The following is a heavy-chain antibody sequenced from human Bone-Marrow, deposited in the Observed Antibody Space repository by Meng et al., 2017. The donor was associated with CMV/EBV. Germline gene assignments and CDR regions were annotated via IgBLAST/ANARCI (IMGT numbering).Heavy chain of an antibody. CDR3: ARAGATDYGLDV. Sequence: GKSLTISCATAGFTFRAYGVHWVRQAPGKGLEWVAVISYDGNNKYYADSVKGRFTISRDNSKNTLYLQMNSLRVEDTAVYYCARAGATDYGLDVWGQGTTVTVSS. J-gene: IGHJ6*02. V-gene: IGHV3-30*03. CDR2: ISYDGNNK. CDR1: GFTFRAYG.